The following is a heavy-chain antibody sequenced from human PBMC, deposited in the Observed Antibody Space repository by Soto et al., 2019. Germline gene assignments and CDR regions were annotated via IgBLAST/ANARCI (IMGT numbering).Heavy chain of an antibody. CDR3: ARVEGTTAADY. J-gene: IGHJ4*02. V-gene: IGHV1-46*03. D-gene: IGHD4-17*01. CDR2: INPSGGST. Sequence: QVQLVQSGAEVKKPGASVKVSCKASGYTFTSYYMHWVRQAPGQGLEWLGIINPSGGSTSYAQKFQGGVTMTRDTSTSRVYMELSSLRSEDTAVYYCARVEGTTAADYWGQGTLVTVSS. CDR1: GYTFTSYY.